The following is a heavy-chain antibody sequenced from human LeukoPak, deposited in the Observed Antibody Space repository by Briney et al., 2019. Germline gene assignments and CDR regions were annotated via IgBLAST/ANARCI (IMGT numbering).Heavy chain of an antibody. J-gene: IGHJ5*02. CDR2: INPTSANT. CDR3: ARQRDSNWFDP. CDR1: GYTFTPYY. D-gene: IGHD4-11*01. V-gene: IGHV1-46*01. Sequence: ASVKVSCKAYGYTFTPYYMHWVRQAPGQGLEWMGIINPTSANTRYAQKFQGRVTMTRDTSTNTVYMELNSLRSDDTAVYYCARQRDSNWFDPWGQGTLVTVSS.